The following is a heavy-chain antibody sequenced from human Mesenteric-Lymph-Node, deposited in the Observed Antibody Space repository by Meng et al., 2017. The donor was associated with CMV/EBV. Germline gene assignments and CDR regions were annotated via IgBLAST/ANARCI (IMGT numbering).Heavy chain of an antibody. CDR2: IWYDGSNK. J-gene: IGHJ4*02. V-gene: IGHV3-33*03. D-gene: IGHD2-2*02. CDR1: GFTFSSYG. Sequence: GESLKISCAASGFTFSSYGMHWVRQAPGKGLEWVAVIWYDGSNKYYADSVKGRFTISRDNAKNSLYLQMNSLRAEDTAVYYCARYCSSTSCYTYWGQGTLVTVSS. CDR3: ARYCSSTSCYTY.